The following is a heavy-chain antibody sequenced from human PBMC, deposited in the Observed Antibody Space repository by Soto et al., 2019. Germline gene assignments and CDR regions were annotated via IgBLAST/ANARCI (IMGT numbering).Heavy chain of an antibody. J-gene: IGHJ4*02. V-gene: IGHV3-23*01. CDR1: GFGFSTHA. CDR3: AKGFDYRDTKHIDH. Sequence: GGSLRLSCAASGFGFSTHALSWVRQAPGKGLEWLSSITNTGITTHYADSVKGRFTISRENSRNTLHLQMNNLRVDDTAVYYCAKGFDYRDTKHIDHWGQGTLVTVSS. CDR2: ITNTGITT. D-gene: IGHD4-17*01.